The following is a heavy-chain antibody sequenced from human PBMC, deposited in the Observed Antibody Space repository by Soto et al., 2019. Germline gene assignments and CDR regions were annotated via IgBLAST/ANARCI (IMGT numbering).Heavy chain of an antibody. J-gene: IGHJ4*02. D-gene: IGHD3-10*01. V-gene: IGHV3-30*03. CDR2: ISYDGSNT. Sequence: QVLLVESGGGVVQPGRSLRLSCAASGFPFTTYGMHWVREGPGKGLEWVAVISYDGSNTYYADSVKGRFTISRDNSKNTLYLQMNWLRPEDTALYYCVGGQYYFDYRGQGALVTVSS. CDR1: GFPFTTYG. CDR3: VGGQYYFDY.